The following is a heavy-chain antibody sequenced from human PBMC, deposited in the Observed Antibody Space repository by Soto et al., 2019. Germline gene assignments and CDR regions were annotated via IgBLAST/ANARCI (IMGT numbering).Heavy chain of an antibody. D-gene: IGHD3-10*01. J-gene: IGHJ4*02. CDR3: ATSYGSGYRAFDF. CDR1: GDTFNFYS. Sequence: QVPLVQSGAEVKRPGSSAKVSCKASGDTFNFYSINWVRQAPGLGLEWMGRVNPILSMSNYAQRFQGRVTMTADKSTSTAYMELSGLRSEDTAIYYCATSYGSGYRAFDFWGQGALVTVSS. CDR2: VNPILSMS. V-gene: IGHV1-69*04.